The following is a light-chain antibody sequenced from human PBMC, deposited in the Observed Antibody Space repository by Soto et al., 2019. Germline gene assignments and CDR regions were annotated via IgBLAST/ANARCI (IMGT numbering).Light chain of an antibody. CDR1: QTVGSN. CDR2: GAS. V-gene: IGKV3-15*01. Sequence: EIVLTQSPATLSVSPGERATLSCRASQTVGSNLAWYQQKPGQAPRLLIYGASTRATGIPARFSGSGSGTVFTLTISSLQSEDFAVYYCQHYNNWPVTFGQGTKVDI. J-gene: IGKJ2*01. CDR3: QHYNNWPVT.